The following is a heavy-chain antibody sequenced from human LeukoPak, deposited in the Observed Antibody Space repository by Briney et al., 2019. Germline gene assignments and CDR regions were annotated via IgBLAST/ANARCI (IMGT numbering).Heavy chain of an antibody. J-gene: IGHJ6*03. CDR3: ARGHRVRYYGSGSYTLGYYMDV. CDR2: IYYTGST. V-gene: IGHV4-59*12. D-gene: IGHD3-10*01. CDR1: GGSISSYY. Sequence: SETLSLTCTVSGGSISSYYWSWIRQPPGKGLEWIGYIYYTGSTNYSPSLESRVTISVDTSKNQFSLKLSSVTAADTAVYYCARGHRVRYYGSGSYTLGYYMDVWGKGTTVTVSS.